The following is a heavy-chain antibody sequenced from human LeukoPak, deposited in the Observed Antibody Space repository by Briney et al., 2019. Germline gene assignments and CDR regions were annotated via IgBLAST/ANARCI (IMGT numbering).Heavy chain of an antibody. Sequence: GGSLRLSCAASGFTFSDYYMSWIRQAPGKGLEWVSYISSSGSTKYYADSVKGRFTISRDNAKNSLYLQMNSLRAEDTAVYYCARERLAYCGGDCYSVPAAWGQGTLVTVSS. CDR2: ISSSGSTK. J-gene: IGHJ5*02. CDR3: ARERLAYCGGDCYSVPAA. CDR1: GFTFSDYY. V-gene: IGHV3-11*01. D-gene: IGHD2-21*02.